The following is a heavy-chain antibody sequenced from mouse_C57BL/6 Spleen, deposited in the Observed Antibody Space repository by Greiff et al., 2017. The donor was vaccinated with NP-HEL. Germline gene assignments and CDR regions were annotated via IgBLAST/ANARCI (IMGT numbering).Heavy chain of an antibody. CDR3: ARSDGYYAYYFDY. D-gene: IGHD2-3*01. Sequence: VKLVESGPELVKPGASVKISCKASGYAFSSSWMNWVKQRPGKGLEWIGRIYPGDGDTNYNGKFKGKATLTADKSSSTAYMQLSSLTSEDSAVYSCARSDGYYAYYFDYWGQGTTLTVSS. CDR2: IYPGDGDT. V-gene: IGHV1-82*01. CDR1: GYAFSSSW. J-gene: IGHJ2*01.